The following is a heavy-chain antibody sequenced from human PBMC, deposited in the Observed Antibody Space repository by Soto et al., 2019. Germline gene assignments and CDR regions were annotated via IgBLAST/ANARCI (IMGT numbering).Heavy chain of an antibody. J-gene: IGHJ6*02. CDR1: GGTFSSYG. CDR3: ARPTYYDFWSGYQTGYYYYGMDV. CDR2: IIPIIGTA. D-gene: IGHD3-3*01. Sequence: QVQLVQSGAEVKKPGSSVKVSCKASGGTFSSYGISWVRQAPGQGLEWMGGIIPIIGTANYAQKFQGRVTITADESTSTAYMELSSLRSEDTAVYYCARPTYYDFWSGYQTGYYYYGMDVWGQVTTVTVSS. V-gene: IGHV1-69*12.